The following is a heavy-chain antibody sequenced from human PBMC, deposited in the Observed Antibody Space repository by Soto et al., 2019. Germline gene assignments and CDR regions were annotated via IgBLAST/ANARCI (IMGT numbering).Heavy chain of an antibody. CDR2: ISGYNGDT. D-gene: IGHD2-8*01. CDR3: AKNGQPPYYYYGMDA. CDR1: GYTFTRYG. V-gene: IGHV1-18*01. J-gene: IGHJ6*02. Sequence: EASVKVSCKASGYTFTRYGISWVRQAPGQGLEWMGWISGYNGDTNYAQKFQGRVTMTVDTSTTTAFMELTSLTSDDRAVYYCAKNGQPPYYYYGMDAGGQGTTVTVSS.